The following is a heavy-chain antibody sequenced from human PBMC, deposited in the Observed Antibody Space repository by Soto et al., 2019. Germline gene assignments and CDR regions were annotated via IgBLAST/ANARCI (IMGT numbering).Heavy chain of an antibody. D-gene: IGHD1-26*01. Sequence: GASVKVSCKASGYTFTSYAMHWVRQPPGQRLEWMGWINAGNGNTKYSQKFQGRVTITRDTSASTAHMELSSLRSEDTAVYYCARCGSRYWYFLLCGPTPLVTVSS. CDR3: ARCGSRYWYFLL. V-gene: IGHV1-3*01. J-gene: IGHJ2*01. CDR1: GYTFTSYA. CDR2: INAGNGNT.